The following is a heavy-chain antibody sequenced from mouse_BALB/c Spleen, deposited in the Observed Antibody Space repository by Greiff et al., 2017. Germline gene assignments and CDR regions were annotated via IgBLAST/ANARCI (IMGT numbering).Heavy chain of an antibody. J-gene: IGHJ3*01. V-gene: IGHV5-6-5*01. CDR1: GFTFSSYA. CDR2: ISSGGST. CDR3: ARGHYRYEAWFAY. D-gene: IGHD2-14*01. Sequence: EVKLMESGGGLVKPGGSLKLSCAASGFTFSSYAMSWVRQTPEKRLEWVASISSGGSTYYPDSVKGRFTISRDNARNILYLQMSSLRSEDTAMYYCARGHYRYEAWFAYWGQGTLVTVSA.